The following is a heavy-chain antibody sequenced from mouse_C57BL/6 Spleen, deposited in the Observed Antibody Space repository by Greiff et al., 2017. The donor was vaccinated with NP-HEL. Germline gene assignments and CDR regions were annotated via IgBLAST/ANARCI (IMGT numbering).Heavy chain of an antibody. CDR2: FYPGSGSI. V-gene: IGHV1-62-2*01. CDR1: GYTFTEYT. Sequence: QVQLKQSGAELVKPGASVKLSCKASGYTFTEYTIHWVKQRSGQGLEWIGWFYPGSGSIKYNEKFKDKATLTADKSSSTVYMELSRLTSEDSAVYFGARHEADYGSSKGYFDVWGTGTTVTVSS. D-gene: IGHD1-1*01. J-gene: IGHJ1*03. CDR3: ARHEADYGSSKGYFDV.